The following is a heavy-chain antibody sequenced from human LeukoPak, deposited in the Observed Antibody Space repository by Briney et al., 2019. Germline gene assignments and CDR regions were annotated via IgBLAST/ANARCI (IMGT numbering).Heavy chain of an antibody. V-gene: IGHV3-30*03. Sequence: GGSLRLSCAASGFTFSSYGMHWVRQAPGKGLEWVAVISSDGSNKYYADSVKGRFTISRDNSKNTLYLQMNSLRAEDTAVYYCARVLNYYDSSGYYFSYWGQGTLVTVSS. CDR1: GFTFSSYG. CDR2: ISSDGSNK. J-gene: IGHJ4*02. CDR3: ARVLNYYDSSGYYFSY. D-gene: IGHD3-22*01.